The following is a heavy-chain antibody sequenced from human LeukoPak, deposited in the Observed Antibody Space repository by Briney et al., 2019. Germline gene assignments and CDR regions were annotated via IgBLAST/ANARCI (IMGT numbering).Heavy chain of an antibody. CDR2: MYYSGTT. CDR1: GVSITSYY. V-gene: IGHV4-59*12. CDR3: ARAHYGTASPAGGL. J-gene: IGHJ4*02. Sequence: PSETLSLTCSVSGVSITSYYWSWIRQPPGKGLEWIGYMYYSGTTNSNPSLKSRVTISVDTSKSQFSLKLSSVTAADTAVYYCARAHYGTASPAGGLWGQGTLVTVSS. D-gene: IGHD1-1*01.